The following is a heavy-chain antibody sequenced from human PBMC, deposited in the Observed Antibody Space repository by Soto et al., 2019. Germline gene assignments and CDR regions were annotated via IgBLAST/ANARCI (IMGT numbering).Heavy chain of an antibody. Sequence: GGSLRLSCAASGFTFSSYAMHWVRQAPGKGLEWVAVISYDGSNKYYADSVKGRFTISRDNSKNTLYLQMNSLRAGDTAVYYCARDGPSDYYDSSGYFAFDIWGQGTMVTVS. V-gene: IGHV3-30-3*01. CDR3: ARDGPSDYYDSSGYFAFDI. J-gene: IGHJ3*02. D-gene: IGHD3-22*01. CDR1: GFTFSSYA. CDR2: ISYDGSNK.